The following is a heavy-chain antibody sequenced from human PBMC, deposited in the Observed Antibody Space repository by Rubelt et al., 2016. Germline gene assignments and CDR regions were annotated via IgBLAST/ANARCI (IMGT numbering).Heavy chain of an antibody. V-gene: IGHV4-31*03. CDR2: IYYSGST. CDR1: GGSISSGGYY. CDR3: ASITTDQNSRGYYVDY. D-gene: IGHD3-22*01. J-gene: IGHJ4*02. Sequence: QVQLQESGPGLVKPSQTLSLTCTVSGGSISSGGYYWSWIRQHPGKGLEWIGYIYYSGSTYYNPSLKGGVSMSLDTSKNQFYRKLSAVTAADTGVYDCASITTDQNSRGYYVDYWGQGTLVTVSS.